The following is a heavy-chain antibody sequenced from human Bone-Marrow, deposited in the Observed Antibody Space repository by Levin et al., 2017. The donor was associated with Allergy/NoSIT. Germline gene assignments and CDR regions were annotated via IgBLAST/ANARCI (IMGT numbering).Heavy chain of an antibody. J-gene: IGHJ4*02. Sequence: PGGSLRLSCQGSAYTFTNHWVAWVRQMPGKGLEWMGIIYPGDSDTRYSPSFEGEVTISADRSIRTTYLRWTSLKASDTAIYYCARSPGQYVDMTVGYFDDWGQGTLVTVSS. CDR3: ARSPGQYVDMTVGYFDD. D-gene: IGHD4/OR15-4a*01. V-gene: IGHV5-51*01. CDR1: AYTFTNHW. CDR2: IYPGDSDT.